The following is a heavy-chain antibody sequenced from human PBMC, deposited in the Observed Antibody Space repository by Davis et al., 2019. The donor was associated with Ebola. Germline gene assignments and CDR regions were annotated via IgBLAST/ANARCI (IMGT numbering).Heavy chain of an antibody. J-gene: IGHJ4*02. CDR1: GGSISSYY. V-gene: IGHV4-59*01. CDR2: IYYSGST. CDR3: ARVSDGLDG. Sequence: MPSETLSLTCTVSGGSISSYYWSWIRQPPGKGLEWFGYIYYSGSTNYNPSLKSRVTISVDTSKNQFSLKLSSVTAADTAVYYCARVSDGLDGWGQGTLVTVSS. D-gene: IGHD5-24*01.